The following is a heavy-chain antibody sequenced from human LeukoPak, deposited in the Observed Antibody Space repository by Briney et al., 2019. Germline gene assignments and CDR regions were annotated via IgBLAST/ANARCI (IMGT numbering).Heavy chain of an antibody. D-gene: IGHD3-16*02. CDR3: ARDHRLRLGELSLEYNWFDP. Sequence: ASVKVSCKTSGYTFSSYDISWVRQAPGQGLEWMGWMNPNSGNTGYAQKFQGRVAMTRDTSISTAYMELSSLRSDDTAVYYCARDHRLRLGELSLEYNWFDPWGQGTLVTVSS. J-gene: IGHJ5*02. CDR1: GYTFSSYD. V-gene: IGHV1-8*01. CDR2: MNPNSGNT.